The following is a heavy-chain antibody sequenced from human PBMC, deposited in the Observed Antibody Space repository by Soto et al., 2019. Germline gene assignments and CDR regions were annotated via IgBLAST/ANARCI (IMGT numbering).Heavy chain of an antibody. CDR1: GYIFPNYG. CDR3: AREEVVITGAPSYGMDV. J-gene: IGHJ6*02. Sequence: QVQLVQSGAEVKKPGASVKVSCKASGYIFPNYGFNWVRQAPGQGLEWMGWISAYNGNTNYAQKLQGRVTMTTDTSTSTSYMELRSLRSDDTAIYYCAREEVVITGAPSYGMDVWGQGTTVTVSS. CDR2: ISAYNGNT. V-gene: IGHV1-18*01. D-gene: IGHD4-4*01.